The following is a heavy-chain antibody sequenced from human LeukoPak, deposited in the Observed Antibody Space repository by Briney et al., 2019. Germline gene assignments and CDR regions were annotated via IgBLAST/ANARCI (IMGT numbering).Heavy chain of an antibody. Sequence: PGGSLRLSCAASGFTFSTFWMSWVRQAPGKGLEGVANIKEDGSEKYYVDSMKGRFTVSRDNAKNSLYLQMDSLRAEDTAVYYCARGGTFVSDCWGQGTLVTVSS. J-gene: IGHJ4*02. D-gene: IGHD1-1*01. CDR1: GFTFSTFW. CDR2: IKEDGSEK. CDR3: ARGGTFVSDC. V-gene: IGHV3-7*01.